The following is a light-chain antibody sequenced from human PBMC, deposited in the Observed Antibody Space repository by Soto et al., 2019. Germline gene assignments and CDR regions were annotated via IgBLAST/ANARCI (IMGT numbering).Light chain of an antibody. J-gene: IGLJ3*02. CDR3: QAYDYSLTAFV. V-gene: IGLV2-14*01. CDR1: SSDVGAYNF. CDR2: EVS. Sequence: QSVLTQPASVSGSPGQSITISCTGTSSDVGAYNFVSWYQQFPGKAPKLMIYEVSNRPSGVSDRFSGSKSGNTASLAITGLQAEDEADYYCQAYDYSLTAFVFGGGTKLTVL.